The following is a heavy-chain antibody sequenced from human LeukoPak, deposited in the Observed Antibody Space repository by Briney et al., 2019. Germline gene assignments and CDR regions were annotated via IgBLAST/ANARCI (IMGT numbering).Heavy chain of an antibody. CDR3: ARQRGYYDSSGYYPDY. CDR2: IYYSGST. J-gene: IGHJ4*02. CDR1: GGSISSSSYY. V-gene: IGHV4-39*01. D-gene: IGHD3-22*01. Sequence: PSETLSLTRAVSGGSISSSSYYWGWIRQPPGKGLEWIGRIYYSGSTYYNPSLKSRVTISADTSKNQFSLKLSFMTAADTAVYYCARQRGYYDSSGYYPDYWGQGTLVTVSS.